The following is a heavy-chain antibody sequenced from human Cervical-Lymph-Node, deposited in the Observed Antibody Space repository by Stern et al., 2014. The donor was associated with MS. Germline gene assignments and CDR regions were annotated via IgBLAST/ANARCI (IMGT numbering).Heavy chain of an antibody. Sequence: MQLVKSGAEVKQPGESLQISCKGSGYSFTANWIAWVRQMPGKGLEWMGIIYPGDSDTRYSPSCQGQVTISADKSISTAYLQWSSLKASDTAMYYCARDYGDYAFDYWGQGTLVTGSS. D-gene: IGHD4-17*01. CDR3: ARDYGDYAFDY. V-gene: IGHV5-51*01. J-gene: IGHJ4*02. CDR2: IYPGDSDT. CDR1: GYSFTANW.